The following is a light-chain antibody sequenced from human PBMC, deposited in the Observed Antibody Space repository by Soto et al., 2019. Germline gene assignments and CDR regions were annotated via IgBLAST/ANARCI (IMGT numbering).Light chain of an antibody. J-gene: IGLJ2*01. CDR1: SSDVGGYDY. CDR2: EVS. Sequence: QSALTQHASVSGSPRQSITISCTGTSSDVGGYDYVSWYQQHPGKAPKLMIYEVSNRPSGVSNRFSGSKSGNTASLTISGLQAEDEADYYCSSYTNSRTRVVFGGGTKLTVL. V-gene: IGLV2-14*01. CDR3: SSYTNSRTRVV.